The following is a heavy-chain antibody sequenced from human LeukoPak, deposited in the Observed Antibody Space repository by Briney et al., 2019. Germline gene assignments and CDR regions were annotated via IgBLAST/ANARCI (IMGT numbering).Heavy chain of an antibody. CDR1: GGTFSSYA. CDR3: ARDCGGDCFRAFDI. CDR2: IIPIFGTA. J-gene: IGHJ3*02. V-gene: IGHV1-69*05. D-gene: IGHD2-21*01. Sequence: SVKVSCKASGGTFSSYAISWVRQAPGQGLEWMGGIIPIFGTANYAQKFQGRVTITTDESTSTAYMELSSLRSEDTAVYYCARDCGGDCFRAFDIWGQGTMVTVSS.